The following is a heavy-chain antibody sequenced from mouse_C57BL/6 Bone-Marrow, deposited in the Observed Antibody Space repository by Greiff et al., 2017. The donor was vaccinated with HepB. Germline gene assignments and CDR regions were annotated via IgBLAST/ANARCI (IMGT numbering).Heavy chain of an antibody. J-gene: IGHJ4*01. V-gene: IGHV1-81*01. CDR3: ARSRAQAIYAMDY. D-gene: IGHD3-2*02. CDR2: IYPRSGNT. Sequence: QVQLKESGAELARPGASVKLSCKASGYTFTSYGISWVKQRTGQGLEWIGEIYPRSGNTYYNEKFKGKATLTADKSSSTAYMELRSLTSEDSAVYFCARSRAQAIYAMDYWGQGTSVTVSS. CDR1: GYTFTSYG.